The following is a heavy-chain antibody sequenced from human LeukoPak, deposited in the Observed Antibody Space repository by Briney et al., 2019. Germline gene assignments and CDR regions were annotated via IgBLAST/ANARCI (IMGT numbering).Heavy chain of an antibody. D-gene: IGHD5-18*01. CDR2: ISAYNGNT. Sequence: ASVKVSCKASGYTFTSYGISWVRQAPGQGLEWMGWISAYNGNTNYAQKLQGRVTMTTDTSTSTAYVELRSLRSDDTAVYYCARDRGYSYGCYYWGQGTLVTVSS. V-gene: IGHV1-18*01. CDR3: ARDRGYSYGCYY. CDR1: GYTFTSYG. J-gene: IGHJ4*02.